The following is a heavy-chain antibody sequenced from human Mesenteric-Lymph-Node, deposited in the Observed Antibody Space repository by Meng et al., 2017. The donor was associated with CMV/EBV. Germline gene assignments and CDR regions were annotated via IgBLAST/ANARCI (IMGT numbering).Heavy chain of an antibody. CDR2: ISGSGGST. D-gene: IGHD6-13*01. J-gene: IGHJ4*02. CDR1: GFTFSDYY. Sequence: GESLKISCAASGFTFSDYYMSWIRQAPGKGLEWVSAISGSGGSTYYADSVKGRFTISRDNSKNTLYLQMNSLRAEDTAVYYCAKGAPEYSSSWYYFDYWGQGTLVTVSS. CDR3: AKGAPEYSSSWYYFDY. V-gene: IGHV3-23*01.